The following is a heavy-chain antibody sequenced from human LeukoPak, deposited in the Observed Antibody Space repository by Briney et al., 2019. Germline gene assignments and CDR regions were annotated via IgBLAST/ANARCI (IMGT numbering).Heavy chain of an antibody. J-gene: IGHJ4*02. CDR1: GFTFSDYY. Sequence: GGSLRLSCAASGFTFSDYYMSWIRQAPGKGLEWVSYISSSGSTIYYADSVKGRFTISRDSAKNSLYLQMNSLRAEDTAVYYCARVTLDSSGTIDYWGQGTLVTVSS. D-gene: IGHD3-22*01. CDR2: ISSSGSTI. V-gene: IGHV3-11*04. CDR3: ARVTLDSSGTIDY.